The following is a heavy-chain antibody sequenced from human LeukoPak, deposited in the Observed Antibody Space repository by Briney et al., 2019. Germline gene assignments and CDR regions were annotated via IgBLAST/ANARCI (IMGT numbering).Heavy chain of an antibody. CDR1: GFSFSSYA. J-gene: IGHJ4*02. CDR3: VKDRLNYASGYFDY. D-gene: IGHD3-10*01. Sequence: GGSLRLSCAASGFSFSSYAMTWVRQAPGKGLEWVSGIGSSGGSTDYADSVRGRFTISRDNSKNTLYLQLRSLRAEDTALYYCVKDRLNYASGYFDYWGQGTLVTVSS. CDR2: IGSSGGST. V-gene: IGHV3-23*01.